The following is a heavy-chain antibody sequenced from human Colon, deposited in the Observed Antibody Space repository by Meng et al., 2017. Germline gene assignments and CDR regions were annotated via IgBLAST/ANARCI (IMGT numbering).Heavy chain of an antibody. D-gene: IGHD2-15*01. CDR2: IHSYGST. V-gene: IGHV4-4*02. CDR3: VRNDHCTSGTCYPHFDY. CDR1: GGSLNSGVW. Sequence: QAQLNGLGPGLVMPSGTVSLSCPVSGGSLNSGVWWSWVRQAPGKGLECIGEIHSYGSTNYNPSLKSRLTLSLDKSNNQFSLSLSSVTAADTAVYYCVRNDHCTSGTCYPHFDYWGQGTLVTVSS. J-gene: IGHJ4*02.